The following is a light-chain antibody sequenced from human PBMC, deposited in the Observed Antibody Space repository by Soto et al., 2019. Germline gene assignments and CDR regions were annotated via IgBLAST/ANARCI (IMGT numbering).Light chain of an antibody. Sequence: SYELTQPPSVSVAPGKTARITCGGNNIGSKSVHWYQQKLGQAPVLVIYYDSDRPSGIPERFSGSKSGNTATLTISTVETGDEADYYCQVWDSSSNHYVFGTGTKVTVL. CDR2: YDS. J-gene: IGLJ1*01. CDR1: NIGSKS. CDR3: QVWDSSSNHYV. V-gene: IGLV3-21*04.